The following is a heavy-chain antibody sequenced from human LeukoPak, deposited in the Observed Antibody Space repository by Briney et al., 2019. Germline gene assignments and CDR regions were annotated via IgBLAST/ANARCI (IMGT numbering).Heavy chain of an antibody. CDR3: AKDGGYGDYGNYFDY. J-gene: IGHJ4*02. V-gene: IGHV3-23*01. D-gene: IGHD4-17*01. CDR1: GFTFSSYA. Sequence: GGSLRLSCAASGFTFSSYAMSWVRQAPGKGLEWVSAISGSGGSTYYADSVKGRFTISGDNSKNTLYLQMNSLRAEDTAVYYCAKDGGYGDYGNYFDYWGQGTLVTVSS. CDR2: ISGSGGST.